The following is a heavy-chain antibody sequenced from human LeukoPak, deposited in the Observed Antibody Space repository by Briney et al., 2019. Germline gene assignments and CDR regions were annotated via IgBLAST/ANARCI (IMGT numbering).Heavy chain of an antibody. CDR1: GFTVSSYW. CDR2: INSDESIT. V-gene: IGHV3-74*01. CDR3: ARGGQSGLGY. J-gene: IGHJ4*02. D-gene: IGHD3-10*01. Sequence: GGSLRLSCAASGFTVSSYWMNWVRQPPGKGLVWVSHINSDESITNYADSVKGRFTISRDNAKNTLYLQMNSLRDDDTAVYYYARGGQSGLGYWGQGTLVTVSS.